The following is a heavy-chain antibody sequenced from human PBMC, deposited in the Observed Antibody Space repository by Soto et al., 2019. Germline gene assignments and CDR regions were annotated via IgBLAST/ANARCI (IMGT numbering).Heavy chain of an antibody. CDR1: GFTFSSYW. CDR2: IHSDGGTT. D-gene: IGHD4-17*01. CDR3: ARTYGSNSHFDY. J-gene: IGHJ4*02. Sequence: EVQLVESGGGLVQPGGSLRLSCAASGFTFSSYWMHWVRQAPGKGLVWVSRIHSDGGTTTYADSVKGRFTMSRDNAKNTLYLQMNSLRAEDTAVYYCARTYGSNSHFDYWGQGTRVTVSS. V-gene: IGHV3-74*01.